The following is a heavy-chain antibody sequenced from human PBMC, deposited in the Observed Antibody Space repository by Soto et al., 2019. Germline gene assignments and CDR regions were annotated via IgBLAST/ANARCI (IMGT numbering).Heavy chain of an antibody. J-gene: IGHJ4*02. CDR1: GYTFTSYA. CDR2: INAGNGNT. Sequence: ASVKVSCKASGYTFTSYAMHWVRQAPGQRLEWMGWINAGNGNTKYSQKFQGRVTITRDTSASTADMELSSLRSEDTAVDYCASSFSFGGVIVSSFDYWGQGPLVTVSP. D-gene: IGHD3-16*02. V-gene: IGHV1-3*01. CDR3: ASSFSFGGVIVSSFDY.